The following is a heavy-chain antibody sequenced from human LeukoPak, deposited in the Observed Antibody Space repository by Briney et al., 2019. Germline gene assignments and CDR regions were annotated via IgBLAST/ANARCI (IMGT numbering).Heavy chain of an antibody. Sequence: PSETLSLTCAVYGGSFSGYYWSWILQPPGKGLQWIGEINHSGSTNYNPSLKSRVTISVDTSKNQFSLKLSSVTAADTAVYYCARGSFMITFGGVPHRWFDPWGQGTLVTVSS. CDR2: INHSGST. CDR1: GGSFSGYY. CDR3: ARGSFMITFGGVPHRWFDP. V-gene: IGHV4-34*01. J-gene: IGHJ5*02. D-gene: IGHD3-16*01.